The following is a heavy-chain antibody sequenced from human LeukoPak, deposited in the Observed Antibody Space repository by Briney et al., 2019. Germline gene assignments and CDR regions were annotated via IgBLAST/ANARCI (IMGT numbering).Heavy chain of an antibody. CDR2: ISAYNGNT. J-gene: IGHJ4*02. CDR3: ARDLSRGYSYGPFDDY. D-gene: IGHD5-18*01. Sequence: ASVKVSCKASGYTFTSYGISWVRQAPGQGLEWMGWISAYNGNTNYAQKLQGRVTMTTDTSTSTAYMELRSLRSDDTAVYYCARDLSRGYSYGPFDDYWGQGTLVTVSS. V-gene: IGHV1-18*01. CDR1: GYTFTSYG.